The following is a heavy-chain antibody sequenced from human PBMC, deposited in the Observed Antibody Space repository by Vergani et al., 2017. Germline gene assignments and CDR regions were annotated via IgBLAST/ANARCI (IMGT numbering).Heavy chain of an antibody. CDR1: GFTFSSYG. V-gene: IGHV3-30*02. Sequence: QVQLVESGGGVVQPGGSLRLSCAASGFTFSSYGMHWVRQAPGKGLEWVAFIRYDGSNKYYADSAKGRFTISRDNSKNTLYLQMNSLRAEDTAVYYCAKDGNGSCTGRSCYSGGHYFDYWGQGTLVTVSS. D-gene: IGHD2-15*01. CDR2: IRYDGSNK. CDR3: AKDGNGSCTGRSCYSGGHYFDY. J-gene: IGHJ4*02.